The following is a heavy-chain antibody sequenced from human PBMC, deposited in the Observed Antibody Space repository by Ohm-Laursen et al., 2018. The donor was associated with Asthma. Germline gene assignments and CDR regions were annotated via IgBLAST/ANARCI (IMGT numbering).Heavy chain of an antibody. J-gene: IGHJ5*01. CDR3: ARHWGSPSGRNWFES. Sequence: SETLSLTCIVSGGSISPGSYFWGWVRQPPGKGLEWIGSIYYSGNTYYNPSLNSRVPISLDTSKTPFSLKLTSVTAADTAVYFCARHWGSPSGRNWFESWGQGTLVTVSS. V-gene: IGHV4-39*01. D-gene: IGHD1-26*01. CDR1: GGSISPGSYF. CDR2: IYYSGNT.